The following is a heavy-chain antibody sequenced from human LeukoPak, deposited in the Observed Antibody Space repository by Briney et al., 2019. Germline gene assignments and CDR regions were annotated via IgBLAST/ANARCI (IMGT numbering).Heavy chain of an antibody. J-gene: IGHJ6*03. D-gene: IGHD6-13*01. V-gene: IGHV1-18*01. CDR1: GYTFTSYG. CDR3: ARLIAAAGRGGYYYYYMDV. Sequence: ASVKVSCKASGYTFTSYGIHWVRQAPGQGLEWVGFISAYNGNTNYAQKLQGRVTMTTDPSTSTAYMELRSLRSDDTAVYYCARLIAAAGRGGYYYYYMDVGGKGTTVT. CDR2: ISAYNGNT.